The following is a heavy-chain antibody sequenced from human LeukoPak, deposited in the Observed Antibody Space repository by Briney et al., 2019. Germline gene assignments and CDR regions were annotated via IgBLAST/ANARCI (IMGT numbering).Heavy chain of an antibody. J-gene: IGHJ4*02. CDR3: ARDRGTMMAKRGFDY. CDR1: GGTFSSYA. D-gene: IGHD3-22*01. V-gene: IGHV1-69*04. Sequence: SVKVSCKASGGTFSSYAISWVRQAPGQGLEWMGRIIPILGIANYAQKFQGRVTITADKSTSTAYMELSSLRSEDTAVYYCARDRGTMMAKRGFDYWGQGTLVTVSS. CDR2: IIPILGIA.